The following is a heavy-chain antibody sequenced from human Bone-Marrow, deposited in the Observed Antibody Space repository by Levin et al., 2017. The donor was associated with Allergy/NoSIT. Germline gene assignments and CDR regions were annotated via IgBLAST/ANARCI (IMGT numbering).Heavy chain of an antibody. Sequence: PGESLKISCEVSGITFDTYYMHWIRQAPGKGLEWVALISHDGINKHHIDSVKGRFTISRDDSKKTLFLQMNSLRVEDTAVYFCAIDWATTQFWGQGTLVIVSS. J-gene: IGHJ4*02. CDR1: GITFDTYY. V-gene: IGHV3-30*03. CDR3: AIDWATTQF. CDR2: ISHDGINK. D-gene: IGHD1-1*01.